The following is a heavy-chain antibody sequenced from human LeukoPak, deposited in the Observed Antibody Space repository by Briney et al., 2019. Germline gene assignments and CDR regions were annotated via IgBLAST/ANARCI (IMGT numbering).Heavy chain of an antibody. Sequence: SETLSLTCTDSGGSISSGGYYWSWIRQHPGKGLEWIGYIYYSGSTYYNPSLKSRVTISVDTSKNQFSLKLSSVTAADTAVYYCARGRVAAAGYFDYWGQGTLVTVSS. V-gene: IGHV4-31*03. CDR1: GGSISSGGYY. CDR3: ARGRVAAAGYFDY. CDR2: IYYSGST. J-gene: IGHJ4*02. D-gene: IGHD6-13*01.